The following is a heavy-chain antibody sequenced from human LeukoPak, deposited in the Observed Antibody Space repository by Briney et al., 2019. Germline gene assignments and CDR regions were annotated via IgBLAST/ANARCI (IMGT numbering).Heavy chain of an antibody. CDR2: ISSKAYGVTT. CDR1: GFTFGDYA. Sequence: GGSLRLSCTTSGFTFGDYALSWFGQAPGKGLESVGFISSKAYGVTTEYAASVKGRFTISRDDSKSIAYLQMNSLKTEDTAVYYCSRPTVNSGNYDFTTYWGQGTLVTVSS. CDR3: SRPTVNSGNYDFTTY. V-gene: IGHV3-49*03. D-gene: IGHD1-26*01. J-gene: IGHJ4*02.